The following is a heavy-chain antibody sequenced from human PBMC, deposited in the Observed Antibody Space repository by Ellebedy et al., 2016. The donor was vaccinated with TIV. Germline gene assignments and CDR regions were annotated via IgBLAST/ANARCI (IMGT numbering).Heavy chain of an antibody. V-gene: IGHV3-73*01. Sequence: PGGSLRLSCAASGFTFSGSAMHWVRQASGKGLEWVGRIRRKANSYATAYAASVKGRFTISRDDSKNTAYLQMNSLKTEDTAVYYCTKYCSGGSCYGYWGQGTLVTVSS. J-gene: IGHJ4*02. CDR2: IRRKANSYAT. CDR3: TKYCSGGSCYGY. CDR1: GFTFSGSA. D-gene: IGHD2-15*01.